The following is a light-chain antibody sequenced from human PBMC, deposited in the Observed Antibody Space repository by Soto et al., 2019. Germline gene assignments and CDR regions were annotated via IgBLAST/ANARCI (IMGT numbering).Light chain of an antibody. CDR3: QQYNNWAPYT. V-gene: IGKV3-15*01. CDR2: GAS. CDR1: QSVSSN. Sequence: EIVMTQSPATLSVSPGERATLSCRASQSVSSNLAWYQQKPGQARRLRIYGASTRATGLPARFSGSGSGTEFTLTISSLQSEDFAVYYWQQYNNWAPYTFGQGTKLELQ. J-gene: IGKJ2*01.